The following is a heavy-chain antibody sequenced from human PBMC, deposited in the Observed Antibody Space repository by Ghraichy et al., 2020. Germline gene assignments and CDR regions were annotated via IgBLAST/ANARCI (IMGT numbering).Heavy chain of an antibody. CDR2: INPNSGGT. Sequence: ASVKVSCKASGYTFTGYYMHWVRQAPGQGLEWMGWINPNSGGTNYAQKFQGWVTMTRDTSISTAYMELSRLRSDDTAVYYCARDLRIAARRNGPINWFDPWGQGTLVTVSS. V-gene: IGHV1-2*04. CDR3: ARDLRIAARRNGPINWFDP. CDR1: GYTFTGYY. D-gene: IGHD6-6*01. J-gene: IGHJ5*02.